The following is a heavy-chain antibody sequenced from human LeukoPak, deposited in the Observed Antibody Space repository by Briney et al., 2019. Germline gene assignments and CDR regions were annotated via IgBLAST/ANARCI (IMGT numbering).Heavy chain of an antibody. V-gene: IGHV4-59*08. J-gene: IGHJ4*02. CDR2: IYYSGST. CDR1: GGSISGYY. Sequence: PSETLSLTCTVSGGSISGYYWSWIRQPPGKGLEWIGYIYYSGSTNYNPSLKSRVTISVDTSKNQFSLKLSSVTAADTAVYYCARGLAVAYWGQGTLVTVSS. CDR3: ARGLAVAY. D-gene: IGHD6-19*01.